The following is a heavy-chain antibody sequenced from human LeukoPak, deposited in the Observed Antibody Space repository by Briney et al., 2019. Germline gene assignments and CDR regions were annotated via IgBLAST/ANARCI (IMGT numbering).Heavy chain of an antibody. CDR3: ARAPSTYYYDSSGYPNWFDP. CDR1: GFTFSSYS. CDR2: ISSSSSYI. Sequence: GGSLRLSCAASGFTFSSYSMNWVRQAPGKGLEWVSSISSSSSYIYHADSVKGRFTISRDNAKNSLCLQMNSLRAEDTAVYYCARAPSTYYYDSSGYPNWFDPWGQGTLVTVSS. J-gene: IGHJ5*02. V-gene: IGHV3-21*04. D-gene: IGHD3-22*01.